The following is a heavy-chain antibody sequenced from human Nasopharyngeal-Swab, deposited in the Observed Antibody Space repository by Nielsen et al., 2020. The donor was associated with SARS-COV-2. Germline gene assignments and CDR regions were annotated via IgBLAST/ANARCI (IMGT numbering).Heavy chain of an antibody. CDR1: GGSISSSSYY. D-gene: IGHD6-6*01. CDR2: IYYSGTT. V-gene: IGHV4-39*01. Sequence: SETLSPTCTVSGGSISSSSYYWGWIRQPHGRGLEWLGSIYYSGTTHYNPSLKSRVTISVDKSKNQFSLKLSSVTAADTAVYYCARLPGSSSLRGYYYYYYMDVWGKGTTVTVSS. CDR3: ARLPGSSSLRGYYYYYYMDV. J-gene: IGHJ6*03.